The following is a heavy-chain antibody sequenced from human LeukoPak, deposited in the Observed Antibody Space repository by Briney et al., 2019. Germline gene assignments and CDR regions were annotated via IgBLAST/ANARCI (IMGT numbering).Heavy chain of an antibody. J-gene: IGHJ4*02. CDR1: GYTFISYY. Sequence: ASVKVSCKASGYTFISYYFHWVRQAPGQGLEWMGIISPTGGRTTYAQQFQGRVTLTRDTSTSTVYMELSSLRSEDTAMYYCARSGSSCVDYWGQGTLVTVSS. CDR2: ISPTGGRT. CDR3: ARSGSSCVDY. D-gene: IGHD6-13*01. V-gene: IGHV1-46*01.